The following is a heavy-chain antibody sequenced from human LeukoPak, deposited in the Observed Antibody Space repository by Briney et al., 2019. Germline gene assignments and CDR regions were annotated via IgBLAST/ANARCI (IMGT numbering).Heavy chain of an antibody. J-gene: IGHJ6*02. Sequence: KPSETLSLTCTVSVGSINSYYWRWIRPPPGRGVEWIGNIYYNGSTNYNPSLKSRVTISVDTSKNQFSLKLRSVTAADTAVYYCARGRIRYFDYYYGMDVWGQGTTVTVSS. CDR2: IYYNGST. CDR1: VGSINSYY. CDR3: ARGRIRYFDYYYGMDV. V-gene: IGHV4-59*01. D-gene: IGHD3-9*01.